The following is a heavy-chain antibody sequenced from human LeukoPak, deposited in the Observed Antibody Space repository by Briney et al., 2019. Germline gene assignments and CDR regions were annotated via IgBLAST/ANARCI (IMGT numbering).Heavy chain of an antibody. D-gene: IGHD3-22*01. CDR1: GGSISSYF. Sequence: SETLSLTCIVSGGSISSYFRSWIRQPAGKGLEWIGRISASGSNNYNPSLKSRVTLSVDTSKNQFSLRLSSVTAADTAVYYCARDAKSYYDSSGYSEFDYWGQGTLVTVSS. CDR3: ARDAKSYYDSSGYSEFDY. J-gene: IGHJ4*02. V-gene: IGHV4-4*07. CDR2: ISASGSN.